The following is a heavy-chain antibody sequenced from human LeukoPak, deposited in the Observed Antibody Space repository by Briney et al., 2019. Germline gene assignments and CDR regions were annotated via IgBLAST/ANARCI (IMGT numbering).Heavy chain of an antibody. V-gene: IGHV4-34*01. Sequence: PSETLSLTCAVSGGSFSGYYWYWIRQPPGKGLEWIGEINHGESTNYNPSLKSRATLSVDTSKNQFSLKLTSVTAADTAVYYCARGRTYYYDTSGYSPSIYYGMDVWGQGTTVIVSS. D-gene: IGHD3-22*01. CDR2: INHGEST. CDR3: ARGRTYYYDTSGYSPSIYYGMDV. CDR1: GGSFSGYY. J-gene: IGHJ6*02.